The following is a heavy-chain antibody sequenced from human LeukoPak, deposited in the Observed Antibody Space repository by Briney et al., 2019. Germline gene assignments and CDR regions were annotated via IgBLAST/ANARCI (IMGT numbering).Heavy chain of an antibody. V-gene: IGHV4-31*03. Sequence: SQTLSLTCTASGGSITSGRYWRSWIRQHPGKGLEWIGYVFYSGSTYYSPSLRSRLSMSVDTSKNQFSLNLSSVTAADTAVYYCARAILTASGSVWYFDLWGRGTLVTVSS. D-gene: IGHD3-3*01. CDR2: VFYSGST. J-gene: IGHJ2*01. CDR3: ARAILTASGSVWYFDL. CDR1: GGSITSGRYW.